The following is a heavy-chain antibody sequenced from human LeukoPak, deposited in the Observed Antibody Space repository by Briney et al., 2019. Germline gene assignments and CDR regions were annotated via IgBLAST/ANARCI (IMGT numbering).Heavy chain of an antibody. CDR2: MYYSGST. J-gene: IGHJ4*02. Sequence: PSETLSLTCTVSGGSISGYYWSWIRPPAGKRLEWIGYMYYSGSTNYNPSLQSRVTMSVDTSKNQFSLRPSSVTAADTAVYHCARGGPNIPDFWGQGTLVTVSS. CDR3: ARGGPNIPDF. D-gene: IGHD2-15*01. CDR1: GGSISGYY. V-gene: IGHV4-59*01.